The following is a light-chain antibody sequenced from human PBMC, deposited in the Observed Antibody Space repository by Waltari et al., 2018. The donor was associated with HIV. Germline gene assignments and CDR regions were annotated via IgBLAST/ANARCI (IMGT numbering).Light chain of an antibody. V-gene: IGLV2-14*03. Sequence: QSALTQPASVSGSPGQSITISCTGTSSDSGGFKSVSWYQQSPGKAPKLIIYDVSYRPSGVPDRFSGSKSGNTASLTVSGLQAEDEADYYCSSYGGGNTVLFGGGTRLTVL. J-gene: IGLJ3*02. CDR3: SSYGGGNTVL. CDR1: SSDSGGFKS. CDR2: DVS.